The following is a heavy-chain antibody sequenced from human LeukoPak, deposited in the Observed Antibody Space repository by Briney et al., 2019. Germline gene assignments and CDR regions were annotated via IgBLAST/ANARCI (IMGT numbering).Heavy chain of an antibody. CDR3: ASFPLGYCSSTSCHDY. CDR2: INHSGST. D-gene: IGHD2-2*01. V-gene: IGHV4-34*01. CDR1: GGSFSGYY. J-gene: IGHJ4*02. Sequence: SETLSLTCAVYGGSFSGYYWSWIRQPPGKGLEWIGEINHSGSTNYNPSLKSRVTISVDTSKNQFSLKLGSVTAADTAVYYCASFPLGYCSSTSCHDYWGQGTLVTVSS.